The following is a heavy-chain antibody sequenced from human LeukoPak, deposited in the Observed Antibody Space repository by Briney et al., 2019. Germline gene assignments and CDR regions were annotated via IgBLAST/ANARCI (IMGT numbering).Heavy chain of an antibody. CDR2: INPNSGDA. V-gene: IGHV1-2*02. J-gene: IGHJ5*02. Sequence: ASVKVSCKASGYIFTGYYMHWVRQAPGQGLEWMGWINPNSGDADYAQKFQGRVTITRDTSISTAYMALSRLISDDTAVYYCARGPPEYCSGGTCYSGRNWFDPWGQGTLVTVSS. CDR1: GYIFTGYY. CDR3: ARGPPEYCSGGTCYSGRNWFDP. D-gene: IGHD2-15*01.